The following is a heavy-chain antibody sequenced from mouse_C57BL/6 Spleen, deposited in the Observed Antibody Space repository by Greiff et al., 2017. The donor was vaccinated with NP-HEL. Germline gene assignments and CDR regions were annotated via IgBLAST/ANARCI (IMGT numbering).Heavy chain of an antibody. Sequence: QVQLQQPGAELVKPGASVKLSCKASGYTFTSYWMHWVKQRPGQGLEWIGMIHPNSGSTNYNEKFKSKATLTVDKSSSTAYMQLSRLTSEDSAVYYCARDSSGSFDYWGQGTTLTVSS. CDR3: ARDSSGSFDY. V-gene: IGHV1-64*01. CDR1: GYTFTSYW. CDR2: IHPNSGST. J-gene: IGHJ2*01. D-gene: IGHD3-2*02.